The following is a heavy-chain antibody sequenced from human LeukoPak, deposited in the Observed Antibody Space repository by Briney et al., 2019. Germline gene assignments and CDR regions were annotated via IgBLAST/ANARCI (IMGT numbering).Heavy chain of an antibody. D-gene: IGHD1-26*01. V-gene: IGHV3-7*05. J-gene: IGHJ4*02. CDR2: IKQDGSEK. CDR1: GFTFSSYW. CDR3: ARVKREIVGATDY. Sequence: GGSLRLSCAASGFTFSSYWMSWVRQAPGKGLEWVANIKQDGSEKYYVDSVKGRFTISRDNAKNSLYLQMNSLRAEDTAVYYCARVKREIVGATDYRGQGTLVTVSS.